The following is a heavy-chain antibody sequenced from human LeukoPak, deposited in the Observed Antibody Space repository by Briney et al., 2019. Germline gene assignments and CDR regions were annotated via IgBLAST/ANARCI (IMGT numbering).Heavy chain of an antibody. CDR3: AGGCSGGSCFGDFDY. CDR2: ISSRSSTI. CDR1: GFTFSSYG. D-gene: IGHD2-15*01. Sequence: AGGSLRLSCVASGFTFSSYGMNWVRQAPGKGLEWISYISSRSSTIYYADSVKGRFTISRDNAKNSLYLQMNSLRDEDTAVYYCAGGCSGGSCFGDFDYWGQGTLGTVSS. J-gene: IGHJ4*02. V-gene: IGHV3-48*02.